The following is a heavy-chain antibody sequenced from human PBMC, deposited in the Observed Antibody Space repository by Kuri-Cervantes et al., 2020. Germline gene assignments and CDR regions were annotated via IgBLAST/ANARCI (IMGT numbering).Heavy chain of an antibody. J-gene: IGHJ2*01. CDR3: ARAEDWGTPWCFDL. V-gene: IGHV3-7*01. CDR1: GFTFSSYW. CDR2: IKQDGSEK. Sequence: GGSLRLSCAASGFTFSSYWMSWVRQAPGKGLEWVANIKQDGSEKYYVDSVKGRFTISRDNSKNTKNTLYLQMNSLRSEDTAVYYCARAEDWGTPWCFDLWGRGTLVTVSS. D-gene: IGHD7-27*01.